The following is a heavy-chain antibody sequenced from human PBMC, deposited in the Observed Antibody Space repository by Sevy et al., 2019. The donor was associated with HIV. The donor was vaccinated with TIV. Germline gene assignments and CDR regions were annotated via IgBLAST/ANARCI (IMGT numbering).Heavy chain of an antibody. CDR1: GYSITSGYL. CDR3: ARHSHGSGTYYVPFDS. CDR2: VFHSGNT. J-gene: IGHJ4*02. Sequence: SETLSLTCAVSGYSITSGYLWVWIRQPPGKGLEWIGSVFHSGNTYYNPSLNSRVIISVDTSKNQFSLKLNSVTAADTAVYYCARHSHGSGTYYVPFDSWGQGTLVTVSS. V-gene: IGHV4-38-2*01. D-gene: IGHD3-10*01.